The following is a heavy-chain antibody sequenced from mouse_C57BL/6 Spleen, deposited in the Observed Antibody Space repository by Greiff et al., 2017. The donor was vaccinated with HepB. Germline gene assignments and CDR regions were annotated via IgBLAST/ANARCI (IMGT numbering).Heavy chain of an antibody. D-gene: IGHD4-1*01. V-gene: IGHV1-15*01. J-gene: IGHJ2*01. CDR2: IDPETGGT. CDR3: TRGDWDFDY. CDR1: GYTFTDYE. Sequence: VQLQQSGAELVRPGASVTLSCKASGYTFTDYEMHWVKQTPVHGLEWIGAIDPETGGTAYNQKFKGKAILTADKSSSTAYMELRSLTSEDSAVYYGTRGDWDFDYWGQGTTLTVSS.